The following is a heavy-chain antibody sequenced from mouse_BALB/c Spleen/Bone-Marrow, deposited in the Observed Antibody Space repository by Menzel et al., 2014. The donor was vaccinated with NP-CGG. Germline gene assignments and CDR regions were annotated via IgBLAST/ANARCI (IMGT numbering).Heavy chain of an antibody. CDR2: IYPGSGNT. V-gene: IGHV1-77*01. J-gene: IGHJ3*01. CDR1: DYTFTDYY. D-gene: IGHD3-3*01. CDR3: AREGDPGAWFAY. Sequence: QVQLQQSGAELARPGASVKLSCKASDYTFTDYYINWVKQRTGRGLEWIGEIYPGSGNTYYNEKFKGKATLTADKSSSTAYMQLSSLTSEDSAVYFCAREGDPGAWFAYWGQGTLVTVSA.